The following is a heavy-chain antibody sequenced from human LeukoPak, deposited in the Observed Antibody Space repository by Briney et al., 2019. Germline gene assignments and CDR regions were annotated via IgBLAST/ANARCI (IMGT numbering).Heavy chain of an antibody. CDR2: IYPADSDT. Sequence: GESLKISCKGSGYRFTNYWISWVRQMPGKGLEWMGVIYPADSDTRYSPSFQGQVTISADKSISTAYLQWSSLKASDTAMYYCARSVYSTSNFDYWGQGTLVTVSS. CDR3: ARSVYSTSNFDY. D-gene: IGHD5/OR15-5a*01. J-gene: IGHJ4*02. CDR1: GYRFTNYW. V-gene: IGHV5-51*01.